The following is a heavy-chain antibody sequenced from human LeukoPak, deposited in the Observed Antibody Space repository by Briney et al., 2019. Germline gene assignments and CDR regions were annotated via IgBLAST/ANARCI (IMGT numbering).Heavy chain of an antibody. D-gene: IGHD4-17*01. CDR3: ARGNGAYYYYYYMDV. J-gene: IGHJ6*03. Sequence: ASVKVSCKASGYTFTSYDIDWVRQATGQGLEWMGWMNPNSGNTGYAQKFQGRVTMTRNTSISTAYMELSSLRSEDTAVYYCARGNGAYYYYYYMDVWGKGTTVTISS. V-gene: IGHV1-8*01. CDR2: MNPNSGNT. CDR1: GYTFTSYD.